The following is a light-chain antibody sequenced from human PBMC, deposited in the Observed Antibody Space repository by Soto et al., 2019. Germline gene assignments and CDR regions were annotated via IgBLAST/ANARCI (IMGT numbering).Light chain of an antibody. J-gene: IGLJ1*01. Sequence: QSVMTQPPSVSAAPGQKVTISCSGSSSNSGGNSVSWYQQLPGTAPKLLIYVDNKRPSGIPDRFSGSKSGTSATLGITGFQTGDEADYYCGSWDSSLSAYVFGTGTKVTVL. CDR3: GSWDSSLSAYV. V-gene: IGLV1-51*01. CDR2: VDN. CDR1: SSNSGGNS.